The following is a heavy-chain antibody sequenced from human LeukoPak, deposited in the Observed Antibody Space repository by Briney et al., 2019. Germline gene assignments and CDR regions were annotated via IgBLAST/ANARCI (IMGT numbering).Heavy chain of an antibody. CDR3: AVTWDVLGVPNWFDP. J-gene: IGHJ5*02. Sequence: SETLSLTCTVSGGSISSSSYYRGWIRQPPGKGLEWIGSIYYSGSTYYNPSLKSRVTISVDTSKNQFSLKLSSVTAADTAVYYCAVTWDVLGVPNWFDPWGQGTLGTVSS. D-gene: IGHD1-26*01. V-gene: IGHV4-39*01. CDR2: IYYSGST. CDR1: GGSISSSSYY.